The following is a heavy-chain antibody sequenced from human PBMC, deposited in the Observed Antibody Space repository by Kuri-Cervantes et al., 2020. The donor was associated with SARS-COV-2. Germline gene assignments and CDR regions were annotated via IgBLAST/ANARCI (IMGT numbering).Heavy chain of an antibody. CDR2: ISYDGSNK. V-gene: IGHV3-30-3*01. CDR1: GFTFSSYA. Sequence: GESLKISCAASGFTFSSYAMHWVHQAPGKGLEWVAVISYDGSNKYYADSVKGRFTISRDNSKNTLYLQMNSLRAEDTAVYYCARASLDLTIFGVAYDAFDIWGQGTMVTVSS. CDR3: ARASLDLTIFGVAYDAFDI. D-gene: IGHD3-3*01. J-gene: IGHJ3*02.